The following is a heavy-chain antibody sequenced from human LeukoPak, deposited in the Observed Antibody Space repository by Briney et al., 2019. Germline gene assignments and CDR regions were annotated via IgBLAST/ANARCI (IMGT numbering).Heavy chain of an antibody. J-gene: IGHJ4*02. Sequence: GGSLRLSCAASGFSFWHYDMHWVRQAPGKGLEWVAVISYDGSNKYYADSVKGRFTISRDDSRNTLYLQMNSLRGDDTAVYYCAKDVGKWESLHFFDYWGQGTLVTVSS. D-gene: IGHD1-26*01. CDR3: AKDVGKWESLHFFDY. CDR2: ISYDGSNK. V-gene: IGHV3-30*04. CDR1: GFSFWHYD.